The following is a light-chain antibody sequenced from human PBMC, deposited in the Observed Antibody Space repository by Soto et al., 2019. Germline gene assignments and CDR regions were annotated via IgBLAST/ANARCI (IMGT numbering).Light chain of an antibody. Sequence: ENVLTQSPGTLSLSPGERATLPCRASQSVKSSYLAWYQHKPGQAPRLLIYGTSSRATGIPDRFSGSGSGTDFTLTISRLEPEDFAVYYCQQYGSSITFGQGTRLEIK. CDR2: GTS. CDR3: QQYGSSIT. J-gene: IGKJ5*01. V-gene: IGKV3-20*01. CDR1: QSVKSSY.